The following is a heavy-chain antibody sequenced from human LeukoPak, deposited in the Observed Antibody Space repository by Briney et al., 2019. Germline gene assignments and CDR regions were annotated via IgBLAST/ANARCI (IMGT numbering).Heavy chain of an antibody. V-gene: IGHV3-23*01. CDR1: GFTFSSYA. J-gene: IGHJ4*02. CDR3: AKDQTPYYYDSSGVLDY. CDR2: ISGSGGST. Sequence: PGGSLRLSCAASGFTFSSYAMSWVRQAPGKGLEWVSAISGSGGSTYYADSVKGRFTISRDNSKNTLYLQMNSLRAEDTAVYYCAKDQTPYYYDSSGVLDYWGQGTLVTVSS. D-gene: IGHD3-22*01.